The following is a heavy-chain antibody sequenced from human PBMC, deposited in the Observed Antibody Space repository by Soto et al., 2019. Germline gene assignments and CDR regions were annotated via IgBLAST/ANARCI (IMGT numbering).Heavy chain of an antibody. J-gene: IGHJ3*02. CDR1: GFTFSSYA. CDR3: AKDRGGGCSGGSCYSRGYAFDI. Sequence: GGSLRLSCAASGFTFSSYAMSWVRQAPGKGLEWVSAISGSGGSTYYADSVKGRFTISRDNSKNTLYLQMNSLRAEDTAVYYCAKDRGGGCSGGSCYSRGYAFDIWGQGTMVTVSS. D-gene: IGHD2-15*01. V-gene: IGHV3-23*01. CDR2: ISGSGGST.